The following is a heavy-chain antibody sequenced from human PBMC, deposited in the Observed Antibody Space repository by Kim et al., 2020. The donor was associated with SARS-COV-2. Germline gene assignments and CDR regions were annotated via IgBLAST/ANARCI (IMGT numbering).Heavy chain of an antibody. D-gene: IGHD3-10*01. Sequence: KARFTIPRDNAKKSLYLQMNSLRAEDTAVYYCARDQGITMIRGPYRRYFDYWGQGTLVTVSS. V-gene: IGHV3-48*01. CDR3: ARDQGITMIRGPYRRYFDY. J-gene: IGHJ4*02.